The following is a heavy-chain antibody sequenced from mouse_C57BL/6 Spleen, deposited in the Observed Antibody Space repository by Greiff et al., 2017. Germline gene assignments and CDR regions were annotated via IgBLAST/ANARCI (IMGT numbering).Heavy chain of an antibody. CDR3: ARGTIYDGFYYAMDY. CDR2: IHPNSGST. V-gene: IGHV1-64*01. D-gene: IGHD2-3*01. CDR1: GYTFTSYW. J-gene: IGHJ4*01. Sequence: VQLQQPGAELVKPGASVKLSCKASGYTFTSYWMHWVKQRPGQGLEWIGMIHPNSGSTNYNEKFKSKATLTVDKSSSTAYMQLSSLTSEDSAVYYCARGTIYDGFYYAMDYWGQGTSVTVSS.